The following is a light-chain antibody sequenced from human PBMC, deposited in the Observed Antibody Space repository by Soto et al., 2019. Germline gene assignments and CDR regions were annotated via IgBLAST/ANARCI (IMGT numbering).Light chain of an antibody. J-gene: IGLJ1*01. CDR1: SSDVGCYYF. CDR3: SSYTSSSPYV. Sequence: QSVLTQPASVSGSPGQSITISCTGTSSDVGCYYFVSWYQQHSGKAPKLMIYDVSNRPSGVSNRFSGSKSGNTASLTISGLQAEDEADYYCSSYTSSSPYVFGTGTKVTVL. V-gene: IGLV2-14*01. CDR2: DVS.